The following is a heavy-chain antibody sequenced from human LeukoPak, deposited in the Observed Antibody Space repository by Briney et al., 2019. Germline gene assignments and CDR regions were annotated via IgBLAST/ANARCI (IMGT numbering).Heavy chain of an antibody. CDR2: ISSSSSYI. V-gene: IGHV3-21*01. CDR1: EFTFSSYS. D-gene: IGHD4-17*01. J-gene: IGHJ4*02. Sequence: GGSLRLSCAASEFTFSSYSMNWVRQAPGKGLEWVSSISSSSSYIYYADSVKGRFTISRDNAKNSLYLQMNSLRAEDTAVYYCARLDYGDYGTDYWGQGTLVTVSS. CDR3: ARLDYGDYGTDY.